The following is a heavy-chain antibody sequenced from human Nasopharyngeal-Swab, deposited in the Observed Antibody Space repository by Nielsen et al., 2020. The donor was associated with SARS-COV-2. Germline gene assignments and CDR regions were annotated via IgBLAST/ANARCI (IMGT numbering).Heavy chain of an antibody. Sequence: GESLKISCAASGFTFSSYGMHWARQAPGKGLEWVAVISYDGSNKYYADSVKGRFTISRDNSKNTLYLQMNSLRAEDTAVYYCAKELTDTQRITMIVVGGGYFDYWGQGTLVTVSS. J-gene: IGHJ4*02. CDR3: AKELTDTQRITMIVVGGGYFDY. CDR2: ISYDGSNK. D-gene: IGHD3-22*01. V-gene: IGHV3-30*18. CDR1: GFTFSSYG.